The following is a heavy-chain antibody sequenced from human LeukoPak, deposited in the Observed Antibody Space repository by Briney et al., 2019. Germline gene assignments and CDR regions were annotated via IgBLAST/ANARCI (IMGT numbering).Heavy chain of an antibody. CDR1: GYTFTSYG. Sequence: ASVKVSCKASGYTFTSYGISWVRQAPGQGLEWMGWISAYNGNTNYAQKLQGRVTMTTETSTSTAYMELRSLRSDDTAVYYCARVYCSGGSCYYRLGFDYWGQGTLVTVSS. CDR3: ARVYCSGGSCYYRLGFDY. V-gene: IGHV1-18*01. CDR2: ISAYNGNT. D-gene: IGHD2-15*01. J-gene: IGHJ4*02.